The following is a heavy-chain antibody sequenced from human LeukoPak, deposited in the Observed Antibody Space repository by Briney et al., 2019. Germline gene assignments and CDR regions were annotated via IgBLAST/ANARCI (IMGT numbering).Heavy chain of an antibody. CDR1: GGTFSSYA. V-gene: IGHV1-69*01. D-gene: IGHD1-26*01. Sequence: SVKVSCKASGGTFSSYAISWVRQAPGQGLEWMGGIIPIFGTANYAQKFQGRVTITADESTSTAYMELSSLRSEDTAVYYCASGDLHGSYNFDYWGQGTLVTVSS. CDR2: IIPIFGTA. J-gene: IGHJ4*02. CDR3: ASGDLHGSYNFDY.